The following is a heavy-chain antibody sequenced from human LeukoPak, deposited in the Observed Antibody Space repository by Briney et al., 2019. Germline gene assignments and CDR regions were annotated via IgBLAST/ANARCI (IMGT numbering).Heavy chain of an antibody. CDR2: IQHSGTT. J-gene: IGHJ2*01. Sequence: SETLSLTCAVSGYSISSGYYWGWIRQPPGKGLEWIGSIQHSGTTYYNPSLKSQVTISVDTSKNQFSLKLSSVTAADTAVYYCARDLGGRRYFDLWGRGTLVTVSS. V-gene: IGHV4-38-2*02. CDR3: ARDLGGRRYFDL. CDR1: GYSISSGYY. D-gene: IGHD3-16*01.